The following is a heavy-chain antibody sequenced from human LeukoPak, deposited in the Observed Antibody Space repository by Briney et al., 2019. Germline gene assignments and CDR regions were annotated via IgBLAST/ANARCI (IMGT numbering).Heavy chain of an antibody. V-gene: IGHV3-7*03. D-gene: IGHD2/OR15-2a*01. CDR2: TEK. CDR3: ARGQYFSTTYYFDY. Sequence: TEKYYVDSVKGRFTISRDNAKNSLFLQMNSLRAEDTAVYFCARGQYFSTTYYFDYWGQGTLVTVSS. J-gene: IGHJ4*02.